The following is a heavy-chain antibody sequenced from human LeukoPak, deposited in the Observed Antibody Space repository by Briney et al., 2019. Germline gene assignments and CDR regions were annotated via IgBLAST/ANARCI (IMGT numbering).Heavy chain of an antibody. J-gene: IGHJ5*02. CDR2: ISHIGST. CDR3: ARGRWEVRFDP. CDR1: GGSFSGYY. D-gene: IGHD1-26*01. V-gene: IGHV4-34*01. Sequence: SETLSLNCAVHGGSFSGYYWSWVRQPPGKGQEWIGEISHIGSTNYNPSLESRVTISVDTSKNQFSLKLSSVTAADTAVYYCARGRWEVRFDPWGQGTLVTVSS.